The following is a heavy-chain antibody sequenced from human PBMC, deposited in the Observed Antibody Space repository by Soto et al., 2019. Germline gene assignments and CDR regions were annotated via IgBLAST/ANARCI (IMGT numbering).Heavy chain of an antibody. CDR1: GGSISGSY. J-gene: IGHJ4*02. CDR3: ARSVAVPGAHIDY. V-gene: IGHV4-59*01. CDR2: VYYTGST. D-gene: IGHD6-19*01. Sequence: SETLSLTCSVSGGSISGSYWSWTRQSPGKGLEWLGYVYYTGSTNYSPSLRSRVSISVDTSKNEFSLRLSSVTAADTAVYFCARSVAVPGAHIDYWGQGTQVTVSS.